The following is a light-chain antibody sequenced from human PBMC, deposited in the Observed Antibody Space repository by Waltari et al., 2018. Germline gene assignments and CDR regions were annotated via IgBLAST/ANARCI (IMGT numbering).Light chain of an antibody. Sequence: SLSPGERATLSCRASQSVSRSRLAWYQQKPGQAPRLLMYAASRRATGIPDRFSSSGTGTDFSLTVSRVEPEDSAVYYCQQYGSSVMYTFGQGTKLEIQ. CDR3: QQYGSSVMYT. J-gene: IGKJ2*01. V-gene: IGKV3-20*01. CDR2: AAS. CDR1: QSVSRSR.